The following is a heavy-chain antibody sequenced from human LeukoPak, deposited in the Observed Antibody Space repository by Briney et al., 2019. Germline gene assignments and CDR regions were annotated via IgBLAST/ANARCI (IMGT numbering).Heavy chain of an antibody. CDR1: GYTFTGYY. CDR3: ARGLTIFGVVIDY. CDR2: INPNSGGT. D-gene: IGHD3-3*01. J-gene: IGHJ4*02. V-gene: IGHV1-2*02. Sequence: ASVKVSCKASGYTFTGYYMHWVRQAPGQGLEWMGWINPNSGGTNYAQKFQGRVTITEDTSLSTAYMELSSLTSEDTAVYYCARGLTIFGVVIDYWGQGTLVTVSS.